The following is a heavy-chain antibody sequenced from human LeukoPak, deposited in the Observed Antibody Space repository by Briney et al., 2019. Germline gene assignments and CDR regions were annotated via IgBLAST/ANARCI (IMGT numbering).Heavy chain of an antibody. D-gene: IGHD4-11*01. CDR2: IYYSGST. CDR1: GGSMSSYY. CDR3: ATQRRLAPYYFDY. Sequence: SETLSLTCTVSGGSMSSYYWSWIRQPPGKGLEWIGYIYYSGSTNYNPSLKSRVTISVDTSKNQFTLKLSSVTAADTAVYYCATQRRLAPYYFDYWGQGTLVTVSS. J-gene: IGHJ4*02. V-gene: IGHV4-59*01.